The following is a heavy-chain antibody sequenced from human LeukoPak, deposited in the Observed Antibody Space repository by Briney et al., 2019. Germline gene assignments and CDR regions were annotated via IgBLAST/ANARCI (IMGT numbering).Heavy chain of an antibody. CDR3: ARVTHSGYSSGFDP. CDR1: GGSFSGYY. V-gene: IGHV4-34*01. D-gene: IGHD6-19*01. Sequence: SETLSLTCAVYGGSFSGYYWSWIRQPPGKGLEWIGEINHSGSTNYNPSLKSRVTISVDTSKNQFSLKLSSVTAADTAVYYCARVTHSGYSSGFDPWGQGTLVTVSS. CDR2: INHSGST. J-gene: IGHJ5*02.